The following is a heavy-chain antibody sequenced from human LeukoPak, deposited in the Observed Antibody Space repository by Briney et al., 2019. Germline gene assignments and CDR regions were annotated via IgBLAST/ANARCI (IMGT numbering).Heavy chain of an antibody. V-gene: IGHV3-7*01. CDR3: ARDLDSSSWWNWFDP. CDR1: GFTFSIAW. Sequence: GGSLRLSCAASGFTFSIAWMTWVRQAPGKGLEWVANIKQDGSEKKYVDSVKGRFTISRDNAKNSLYLQMNSLRAEDTAMYYCARDLDSSSWWNWFDPWGQGTLVTVSS. J-gene: IGHJ5*02. D-gene: IGHD6-13*01. CDR2: IKQDGSEK.